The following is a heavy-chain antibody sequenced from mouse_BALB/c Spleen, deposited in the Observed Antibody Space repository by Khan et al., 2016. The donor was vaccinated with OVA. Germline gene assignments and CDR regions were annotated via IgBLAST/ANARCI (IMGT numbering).Heavy chain of an antibody. J-gene: IGHJ2*01. CDR3: ARSKMAN. V-gene: IGHV3-2*02. CDR1: GYSITSDYA. CDR2: ISYSGST. Sequence: EVQLQESGPGLVKPSQSLSLTCTVTGYSITSDYAWNWIRQFPGNKLEWMGYISYSGSTSYNPSLKSRIFITRDTSKNQFFLQLKSVTTEDTATYYCARSKMANWGQGTTLTVSS.